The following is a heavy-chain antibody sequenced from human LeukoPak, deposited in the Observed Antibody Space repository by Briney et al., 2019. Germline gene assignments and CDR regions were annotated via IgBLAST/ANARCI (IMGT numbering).Heavy chain of an antibody. J-gene: IGHJ4*02. Sequence: PSETLSLTCTVSGGSISSGDYYWSWIRQPPGKGLEWMGYIYYSGSTYYNPSLKSRVTISVDTSKNQFSLKLSSVTAADTAVYYCARDRVVPAAIGGGFDYWGQGTLVTVSS. CDR1: GGSISSGDYY. CDR2: IYYSGST. D-gene: IGHD2-2*02. V-gene: IGHV4-30-4*08. CDR3: ARDRVVPAAIGGGFDY.